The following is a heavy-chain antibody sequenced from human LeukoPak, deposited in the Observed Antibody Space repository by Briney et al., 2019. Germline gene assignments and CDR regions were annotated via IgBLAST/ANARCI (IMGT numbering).Heavy chain of an antibody. J-gene: IGHJ4*02. CDR3: ASLGTYYYDSSGYLIDH. D-gene: IGHD3-22*01. CDR2: IYSGGST. Sequence: GGSLRLSCAASGFTVSSNYMSWVRQAPGKGLEWVSVIYSGGSTYYADSVKGRFTISRDNSKNTLYLQMNSLRAEDTAVYYCASLGTYYYDSSGYLIDHWGQGTLVTVSS. V-gene: IGHV3-53*01. CDR1: GFTVSSNY.